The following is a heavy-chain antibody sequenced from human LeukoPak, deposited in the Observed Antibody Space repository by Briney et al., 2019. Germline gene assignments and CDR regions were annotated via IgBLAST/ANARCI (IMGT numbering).Heavy chain of an antibody. CDR3: TTNPYSSTWLAGAFDI. J-gene: IGHJ3*02. D-gene: IGHD6-13*01. CDR2: VSGSGGET. V-gene: IGHV3-23*01. CDR1: GFTFANYA. Sequence: PGGSLRLSCAASGFTFANYAMSWVRQAPGKGLEWVSSVSGSGGETHSTDSVKGRFTISRDNSKGTLYLQMNSLRAEDTAVYYCTTNPYSSTWLAGAFDIWGQGTMVTVSS.